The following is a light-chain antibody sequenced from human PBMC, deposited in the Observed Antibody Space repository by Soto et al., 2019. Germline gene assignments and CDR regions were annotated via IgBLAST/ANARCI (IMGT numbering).Light chain of an antibody. CDR2: LGS. V-gene: IGKV2-28*01. Sequence: EIVMTQSPLSLSVTPGEPASISCRSSQSLLHKNGNNYFNWYLQKPGQSPQHLIFLGSKRASGVPDRVSGSGSGTYFTLRISRVEAEDVGVYYCMQALQIPWTFGQGTRLEAK. CDR1: QSLLHKNGNNY. J-gene: IGKJ1*01. CDR3: MQALQIPWT.